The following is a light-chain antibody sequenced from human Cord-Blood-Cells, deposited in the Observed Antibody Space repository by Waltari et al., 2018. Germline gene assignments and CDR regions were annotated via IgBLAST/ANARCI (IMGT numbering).Light chain of an antibody. CDR3: SSYTSSSTLV. V-gene: IGLV2-14*01. J-gene: IGLJ1*01. CDR1: SSAVGGYNY. Sequence: QSALTQPASVSGSPGQSITISCTGTSSAVGGYNYVSWYQQHPGKAPKLMIYDVSNRPSGVSNRFSGSKSGNTASLTISGLQAEDEADYYGSSYTSSSTLVFGTGTKVTVL. CDR2: DVS.